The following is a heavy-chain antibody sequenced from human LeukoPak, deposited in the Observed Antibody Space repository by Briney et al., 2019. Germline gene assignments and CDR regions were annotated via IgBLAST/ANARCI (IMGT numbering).Heavy chain of an antibody. Sequence: GGSLRLSCAASGFTFSDSYLSWIRQAPGKGLEWVSYISSSSTYTEYAGSVKGRFTISRDNAKNSLYLQMNSLRDEDTAVYYCARAVMVSLGCDSGGYSQDWGQGSLVTVSS. CDR1: GFTFSDSY. D-gene: IGHD3-22*01. V-gene: IGHV3-11*06. CDR2: ISSSSTYT. J-gene: IGHJ4*02. CDR3: ARAVMVSLGCDSGGYSQD.